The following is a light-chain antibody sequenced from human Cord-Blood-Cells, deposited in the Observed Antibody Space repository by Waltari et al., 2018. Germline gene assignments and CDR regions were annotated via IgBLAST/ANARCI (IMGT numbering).Light chain of an antibody. CDR1: SSDVGSYNL. CDR2: EDS. V-gene: IGLV2-23*02. CDR3: CSYAGSSTFV. Sequence: QSALTQPASVSGSPGQSIPISCTGPSSDVGSYNLVSWYQQHPGKAPKLMIYEDSKRPSGVSNRFSGSKSGNTASLTISGLQAEDEADYYCCSYAGSSTFVFGGGTKLTVL. J-gene: IGLJ3*02.